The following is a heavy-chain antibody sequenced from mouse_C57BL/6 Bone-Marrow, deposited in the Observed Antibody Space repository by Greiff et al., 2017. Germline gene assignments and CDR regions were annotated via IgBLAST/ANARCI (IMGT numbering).Heavy chain of an antibody. J-gene: IGHJ2*01. V-gene: IGHV1-61*01. CDR1: GYTFTSYW. CDR3: ARDGPYFDY. Sequence: QVQLQQPGAELVRPGSSVQLSCKASGYTFTSYWMDWVKQRPGQGLEWIGNIYPSDSETHYNQKFKDQATLTVDKSSSTAYMQRSSLTSEDSAVYYCARDGPYFDYWGQGTTLTVSS. D-gene: IGHD2-3*01. CDR2: IYPSDSET.